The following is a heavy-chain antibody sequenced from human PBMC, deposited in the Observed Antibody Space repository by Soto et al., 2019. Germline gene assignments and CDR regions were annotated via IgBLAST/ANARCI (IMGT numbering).Heavy chain of an antibody. J-gene: IGHJ3*02. CDR3: ATPYSLVDSSGYAFDI. CDR2: IYSGGST. V-gene: IGHV3-66*01. Sequence: EVQLVESGGGLVQPGGSLRLSCAASGFTVSSNYMSWVRQAPGKGLEWVSVIYSGGSTYYADSVKGRFTISRDNSKNTLYLQMNSLRAEDTAVYYCATPYSLVDSSGYAFDIWGQGTMVTVSS. D-gene: IGHD6-19*01. CDR1: GFTVSSNY.